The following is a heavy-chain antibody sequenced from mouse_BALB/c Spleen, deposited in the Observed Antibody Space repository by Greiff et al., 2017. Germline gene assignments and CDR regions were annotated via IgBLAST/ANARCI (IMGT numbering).Heavy chain of an antibody. J-gene: IGHJ3*01. Sequence: VQLQQSGAELVKPGASVKLSCKASGYTFTSYYMYWVKQRPGQGLEWIGEINPSNGGTNFNEKFKSKATLTVDKSSSTAYMQLSSLTSEDSAVYYCTRDRYYGFAYWGLGTLVTVSA. CDR3: TRDRYYGFAY. CDR2: INPSNGGT. V-gene: IGHV1S81*02. CDR1: GYTFTSYY. D-gene: IGHD1-1*01.